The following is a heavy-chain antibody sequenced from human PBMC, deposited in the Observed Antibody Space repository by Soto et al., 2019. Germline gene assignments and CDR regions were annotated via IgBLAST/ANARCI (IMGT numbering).Heavy chain of an antibody. CDR3: ARDFQGNGKSTYGMDV. CDR2: INPNSGGT. V-gene: IGHV1-2*02. CDR1: GYTFTGYY. Sequence: ASVKVSCKASGYTFTGYYMHWVRQAPGQGLEWMGWINPNSGGTNYAQKFQGRVTMTRDTSISTAYMKLSRLRSDDTAVYYCARDFQGNGKSTYGMDVWGQGTTVTVSS. J-gene: IGHJ6*02.